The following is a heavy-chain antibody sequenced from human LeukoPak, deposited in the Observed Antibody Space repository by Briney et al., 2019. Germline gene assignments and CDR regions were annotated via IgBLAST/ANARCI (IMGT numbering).Heavy chain of an antibody. J-gene: IGHJ4*02. CDR3: AKDDSSGYYYPFDY. V-gene: IGHV3-23*01. Sequence: GGSLRLSCAASGFTLSSYSMNWVRQAPGKGLEWVSAISGSGGSTYYADSVKGRFTISRDNSKNTLYLQMNSLRAEDTAVYYCAKDDSSGYYYPFDYWGQGTLVTVSS. D-gene: IGHD3-22*01. CDR1: GFTLSSYS. CDR2: ISGSGGST.